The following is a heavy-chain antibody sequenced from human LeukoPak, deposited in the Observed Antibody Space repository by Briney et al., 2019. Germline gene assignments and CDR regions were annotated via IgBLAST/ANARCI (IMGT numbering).Heavy chain of an antibody. Sequence: PSETLSLTCTVSGGSISSYYWSWIRQPPGKGLEWIGYIYYSGSTNYNPSLKSRVTISVDTSKNQFSLKLSSVTAADTAVYYCARDTYYYDSSGPIGDAFDIWGQGTMVTVSS. CDR2: IYYSGST. CDR1: GGSISSYY. V-gene: IGHV4-59*01. D-gene: IGHD3-22*01. CDR3: ARDTYYYDSSGPIGDAFDI. J-gene: IGHJ3*02.